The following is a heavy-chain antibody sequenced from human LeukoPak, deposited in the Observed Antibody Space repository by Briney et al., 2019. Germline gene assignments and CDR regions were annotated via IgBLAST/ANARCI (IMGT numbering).Heavy chain of an antibody. CDR2: MNPNSGNT. Sequence: GASVKVSCKASGYTFTSYDINWVRQATGQGLEWMGWMNPNSGNTGHAQKFQGRVTMTRNTSISTAYMELSSLRSEDTAVYYCARQPLLGSYWFFDLWGRGTLVTVSS. V-gene: IGHV1-8*01. D-gene: IGHD2-8*02. J-gene: IGHJ2*01. CDR3: ARQPLLGSYWFFDL. CDR1: GYTFTSYD.